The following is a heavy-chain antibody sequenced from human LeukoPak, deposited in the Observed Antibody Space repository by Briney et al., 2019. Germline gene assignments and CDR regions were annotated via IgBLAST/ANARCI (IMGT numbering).Heavy chain of an antibody. CDR1: GGSISSSSYY. V-gene: IGHV4-39*07. CDR2: IYYSGST. D-gene: IGHD6-19*01. Sequence: PSETLSLTCTVSGGSISSSSYYWGWIRQPPGKGLEGIGSIYYSGSTYYNPSLKSRVTISVDTSKNQFSLKLSSVTAADTAVYYCARELYSSGDLNFDYWGQGTLVTVSS. J-gene: IGHJ4*02. CDR3: ARELYSSGDLNFDY.